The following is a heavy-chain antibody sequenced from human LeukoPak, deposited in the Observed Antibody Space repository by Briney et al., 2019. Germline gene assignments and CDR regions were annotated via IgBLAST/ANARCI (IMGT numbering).Heavy chain of an antibody. V-gene: IGHV4-38-2*02. Sequence: SETLSLTCTVSGYSISSGYYWGWIRQPPGKGLEWIGEIHYSGSATYNPSLKSRVTISVDTSKNQFSLKLSSVTAADTAVYYCASDCSSTSCYGAFDIWGQGTMVTVSS. J-gene: IGHJ3*02. CDR2: IHYSGSA. CDR3: ASDCSSTSCYGAFDI. CDR1: GYSISSGYY. D-gene: IGHD2-2*01.